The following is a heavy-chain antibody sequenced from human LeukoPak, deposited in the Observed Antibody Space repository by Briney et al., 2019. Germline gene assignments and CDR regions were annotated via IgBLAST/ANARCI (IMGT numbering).Heavy chain of an antibody. CDR1: GDTLTSDA. Sequence: SVKVSSKASGDTLTSDAISWVRQAPGQGLEWMGGIIPIFGTANYAQKFQGRVPITADESTSTAYMELSSLRSEDTAVYYCASCSSTSCSDAFDIWGQGTMVTVSS. V-gene: IGHV1-69*13. D-gene: IGHD2-2*01. CDR3: ASCSSTSCSDAFDI. CDR2: IIPIFGTA. J-gene: IGHJ3*02.